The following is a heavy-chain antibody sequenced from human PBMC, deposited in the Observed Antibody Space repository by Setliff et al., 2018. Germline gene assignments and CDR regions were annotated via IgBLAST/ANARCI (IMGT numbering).Heavy chain of an antibody. J-gene: IGHJ4*02. CDR3: AKDRGGTYYSRSDY. Sequence: GGSLRLSCTASGFTFSSYAMSWVRQAPGKGLEWVSSIGDSGNSAYYADSVKGRFTISRDNSKNTVYVQMNSLRAEDTAVYYCAKDRGGTYYSRSDYWGQGTLVTVS. CDR1: GFTFSSYA. CDR2: IGDSGNSA. D-gene: IGHD1-26*01. V-gene: IGHV3-23*01.